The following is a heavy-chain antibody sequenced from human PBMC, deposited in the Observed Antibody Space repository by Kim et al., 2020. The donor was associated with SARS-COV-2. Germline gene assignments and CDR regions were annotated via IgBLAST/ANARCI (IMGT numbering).Heavy chain of an antibody. CDR2: IWYDGSNK. Sequence: GGSLRLSCAASGFTFSSYGMHWVRQAPGKGLEWVAVIWYDGSNKYYADSVKGRFTISRDNSKNTLYLQMNSLRAEDTAVYYCARDRGIAVAGIVGYWGQGTLVTVSS. CDR1: GFTFSSYG. J-gene: IGHJ4*02. CDR3: ARDRGIAVAGIVGY. D-gene: IGHD6-19*01. V-gene: IGHV3-33*01.